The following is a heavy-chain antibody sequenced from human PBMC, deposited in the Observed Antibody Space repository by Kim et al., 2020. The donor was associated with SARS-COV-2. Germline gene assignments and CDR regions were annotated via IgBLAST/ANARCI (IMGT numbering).Heavy chain of an antibody. D-gene: IGHD5-12*01. CDR3: ARLSRDGYNSGYYYYGMDV. CDR1: GGSISSYY. J-gene: IGHJ6*02. Sequence: SQTLSLTCTVSGGSISSYYWSWIRQPPGKGLEWIGYIYYSGSTNYNPSLKSRVTISVDTSKNQFSLKLSSVTAADTAVYYCARLSRDGYNSGYYYYGMDVWGQGTTVTVSS. CDR2: IYYSGST. V-gene: IGHV4-59*01.